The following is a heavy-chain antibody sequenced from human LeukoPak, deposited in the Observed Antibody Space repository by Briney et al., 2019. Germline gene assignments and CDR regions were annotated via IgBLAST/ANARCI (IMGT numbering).Heavy chain of an antibody. CDR3: ARARRVGWFDP. D-gene: IGHD1-26*01. J-gene: IGHJ5*02. CDR2: IYYTGST. Sequence: SETLSLTCTVSGDPISSYYWSWIRQPPGKGLEWIGYIYYTGSTNYNPSLKSRATVSVDTSKNQFSLKLSSVTAADTAVYYCARARRVGWFDPWGQGTLVTVSS. CDR1: GDPISSYY. V-gene: IGHV4-59*01.